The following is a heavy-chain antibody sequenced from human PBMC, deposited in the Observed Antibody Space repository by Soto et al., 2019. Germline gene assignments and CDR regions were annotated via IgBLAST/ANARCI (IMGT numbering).Heavy chain of an antibody. D-gene: IGHD4-17*01. V-gene: IGHV4-61*01. Sequence: QVQLRESGPGLVKPSETLSLTCTVSGSSVSGGIYYWTWIRQPPGKGLEWIGYIYHSATTNYNASLRSRVTISVDTSKNEFSLRLTSVTAADTAVYYCARYRDSGDYGYFDSWGQGTLVTVSS. CDR1: GSSVSGGIYY. J-gene: IGHJ4*02. CDR3: ARYRDSGDYGYFDS. CDR2: IYHSATT.